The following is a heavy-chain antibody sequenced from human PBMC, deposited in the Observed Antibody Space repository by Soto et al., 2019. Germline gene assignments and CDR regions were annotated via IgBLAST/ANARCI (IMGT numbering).Heavy chain of an antibody. CDR2: MNPNSGNT. CDR1: GYTFTSYD. V-gene: IGHV1-8*01. J-gene: IGHJ4*02. Sequence: ASVKVSCKVSGYTFTSYDINWVRQATGQGLEWMGWMNPNSGNTGYAQKFQGRVTMTRSTSISTAYMELSSLRSEDTAVYYCAXGGYYYDSSAYYRPFDYWGQGTLVTVSS. CDR3: AXGGYYYDSSAYYRPFDY. D-gene: IGHD3-22*01.